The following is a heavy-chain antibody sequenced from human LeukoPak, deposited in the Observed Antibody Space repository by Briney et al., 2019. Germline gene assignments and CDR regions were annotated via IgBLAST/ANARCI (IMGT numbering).Heavy chain of an antibody. J-gene: IGHJ4*02. V-gene: IGHV4-34*01. CDR2: INHSGST. Sequence: KASETLSLTCAVYGGSFSGYYWSWIRQPPGKGLEWIGEINHSGSTNYNPSLKSRVTISVDTSKNQFSLKLSSVTAADTAVYYCARGSGYEIDYWGQGTRVTVSS. CDR1: GGSFSGYY. CDR3: ARGSGYEIDY. D-gene: IGHD5-12*01.